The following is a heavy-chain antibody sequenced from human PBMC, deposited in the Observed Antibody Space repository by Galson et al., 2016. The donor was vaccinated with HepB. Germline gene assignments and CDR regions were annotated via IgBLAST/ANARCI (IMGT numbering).Heavy chain of an antibody. CDR2: IERDGSEI. V-gene: IGHV3-7*02. J-gene: IGHJ3*01. Sequence: SLRLSCAGSGITLSAYWMNWVRQAPGKGLEWVANIERDGSEINYADSVKGRFTIARDDAKNSLYLQMNSLRAEDTAVYYCARVLGGAISGSFDLWGQGTMVTVSS. D-gene: IGHD3-16*02. CDR1: GITLSAYW. CDR3: ARVLGGAISGSFDL.